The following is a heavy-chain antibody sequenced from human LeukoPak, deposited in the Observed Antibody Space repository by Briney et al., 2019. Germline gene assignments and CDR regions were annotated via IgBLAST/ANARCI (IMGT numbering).Heavy chain of an antibody. Sequence: GGSLRLSCAASGFTLSSYEMNWVRQAPGKGLQWVSDISSSGTTIYYADSVKGRFTISRDNAKNSLYLQMNSLRAEDTAVYYCARKYCGTTSCLFDNWGQGTLVTVSS. J-gene: IGHJ4*02. D-gene: IGHD2-2*01. CDR2: ISSSGTTI. CDR3: ARKYCGTTSCLFDN. V-gene: IGHV3-48*03. CDR1: GFTLSSYE.